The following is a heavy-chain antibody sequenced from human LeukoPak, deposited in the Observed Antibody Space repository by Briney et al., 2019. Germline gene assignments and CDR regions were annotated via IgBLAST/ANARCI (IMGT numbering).Heavy chain of an antibody. CDR2: INPNIGGT. Sequence: GASVKVSCKASGYIFTASYIHWVRQAPRQGLEWMGWINPNIGGTSFAKKFQGRVTLTRDASITTTYLELTGLRSDDTAVYFCARGDCSGVSCYSVGSWGQGTLVTVSS. CDR1: GYIFTASY. V-gene: IGHV1-2*02. CDR3: ARGDCSGVSCYSVGS. J-gene: IGHJ4*02. D-gene: IGHD2-15*01.